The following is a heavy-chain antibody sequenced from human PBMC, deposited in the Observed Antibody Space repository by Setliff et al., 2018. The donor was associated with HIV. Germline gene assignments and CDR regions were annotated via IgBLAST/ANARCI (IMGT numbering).Heavy chain of an antibody. CDR3: ARRVGKYYYGSGSYFLDV. J-gene: IGHJ6*04. CDR1: GFTFSSYS. D-gene: IGHD3-10*01. Sequence: PGGSLRLSCAASGFTFSSYSMNWVRQAPGKGLEWVSSISSSSSTSYADSVKGRFTISRDNAKNTLYLQMNSLRAEDTAVYYRARRVGKYYYGSGSYFLDVWGKGTTVTVSS. CDR2: ISSSSST. V-gene: IGHV3-21*01.